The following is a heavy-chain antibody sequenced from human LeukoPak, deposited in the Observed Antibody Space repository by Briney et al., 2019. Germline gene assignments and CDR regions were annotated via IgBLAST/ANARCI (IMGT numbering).Heavy chain of an antibody. Sequence: PSETLSLTCTVSGGSISSGDYYWSWIRQPPGKGLEWIGYIYYSGSTYHNPSLKSRVTISVDMSKNQFSLKLSSVTAADTAVYYCARQKWEQQGRDYYFNGLDVWGPGTTVTVSS. CDR3: ARQKWEQQGRDYYFNGLDV. CDR2: IYYSGST. J-gene: IGHJ6*02. CDR1: GGSISSGDYY. D-gene: IGHD1-26*01. V-gene: IGHV4-30-4*08.